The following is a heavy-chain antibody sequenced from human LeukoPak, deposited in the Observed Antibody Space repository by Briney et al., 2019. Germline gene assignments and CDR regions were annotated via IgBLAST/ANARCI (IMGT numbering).Heavy chain of an antibody. J-gene: IGHJ4*02. CDR1: GFTFSSYG. V-gene: IGHV3-23*01. CDR3: ANAPITPKTID. Sequence: GALRLSCAASGFTFSSYGMSWVRQAPGKGLEWVSAISGSGGSTYYADSVKGRFTISRDNSKNTLYLQMNSLRAEDTAVYYCANAPITPKTIDWGQGTLVTVSS. CDR2: ISGSGGST. D-gene: IGHD3-9*01.